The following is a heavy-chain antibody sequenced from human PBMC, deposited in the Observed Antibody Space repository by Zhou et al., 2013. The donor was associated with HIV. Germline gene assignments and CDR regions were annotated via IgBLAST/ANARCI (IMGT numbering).Heavy chain of an antibody. CDR2: IIATFGTP. D-gene: IGHD6-13*01. V-gene: IGHV1-69*12. Sequence: QVQLVQSGAEVRKPGSSVKVSCKSSGGVFGSLGFSWVRQAPGQGLEWMGGIIATFGTPNYAQKFQGRVTITADESTSTAYMELSSLRSEDTAVYYCARDRRVLSSWYSPEYFQYWGQGTLVTVSS. CDR3: ARDRRVLSSWYSPEYFQY. J-gene: IGHJ1*01. CDR1: GGVFGSLG.